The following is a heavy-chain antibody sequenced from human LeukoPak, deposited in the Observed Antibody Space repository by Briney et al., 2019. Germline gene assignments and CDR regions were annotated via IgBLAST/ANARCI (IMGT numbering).Heavy chain of an antibody. V-gene: IGHV1-18*01. J-gene: IGHJ6*02. CDR3: ASLPGIAVAGKDYYYGMDV. D-gene: IGHD6-19*01. CDR1: GYTFTSYG. CDR2: ISAYNSNT. Sequence: ASVTVSCKASGYTFTSYGISWVRQAPGQGLEWMGWISAYNSNTDYAQKLQGRVTMTTDTSTSTAYMELRSLRSDDTAVYYCASLPGIAVAGKDYYYGMDVWGQGTTVNVSS.